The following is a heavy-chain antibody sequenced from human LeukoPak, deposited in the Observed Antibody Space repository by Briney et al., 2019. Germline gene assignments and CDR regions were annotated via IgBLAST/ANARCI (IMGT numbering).Heavy chain of an antibody. V-gene: IGHV1-18*01. Sequence: GASVKVSCKASGYTFTSYGISWVRQAPGQGLEWMGWISVYNGDTNYAQKLQGRVTMTTDTSTSTAYMELRSLRSDDTAVYYCARDQLSRGVWFDPWGQGTLVTVSS. CDR3: ARDQLSRGVWFDP. J-gene: IGHJ5*02. CDR2: ISVYNGDT. D-gene: IGHD1-1*01. CDR1: GYTFTSYG.